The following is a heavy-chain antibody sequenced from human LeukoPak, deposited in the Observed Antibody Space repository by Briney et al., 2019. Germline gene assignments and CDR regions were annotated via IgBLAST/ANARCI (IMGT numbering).Heavy chain of an antibody. V-gene: IGHV3-48*02. Sequence: GSLRLSCAASGFTFRNYGLNWVRQASGKGPEWVSYICWSCSAKYYGDSVKGRFTISRDNAKDSLYLQMNSLRDEDTAIYYCARELVQCSGGSCYGSWFDTWGQGILVTVSS. J-gene: IGHJ5*02. CDR1: GFTFRNYG. CDR2: ICWSCSAK. CDR3: ARELVQCSGGSCYGSWFDT. D-gene: IGHD2-15*01.